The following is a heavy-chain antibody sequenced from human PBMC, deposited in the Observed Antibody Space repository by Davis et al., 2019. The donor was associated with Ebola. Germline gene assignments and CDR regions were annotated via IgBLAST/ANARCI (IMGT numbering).Heavy chain of an antibody. CDR2: IYYSGST. D-gene: IGHD3-22*01. CDR1: GGSISSSSYY. V-gene: IGHV4-39*01. Sequence: SETLSLTCTVSGGSISSSSYYWGWIRQPPGKGLEWIGSIYYSGSTYYNPSLKSRVTISVDTSKNQFSLKLSSVTAADTAVYYCARHAQTYYYDSSGYSSSRQFDYWGQGTLVTVSS. CDR3: ARHAQTYYYDSSGYSSSRQFDY. J-gene: IGHJ4*02.